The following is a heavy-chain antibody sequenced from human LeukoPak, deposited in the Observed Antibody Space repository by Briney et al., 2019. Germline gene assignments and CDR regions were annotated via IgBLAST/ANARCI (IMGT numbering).Heavy chain of an antibody. CDR1: GYTFTGYY. V-gene: IGHV1-2*02. J-gene: IGHJ1*01. Sequence: ASVKVSCKASGYTFTGYYMHWVRQAPGQGLEWMGWINPNSGGTNYAQKFQGRVTMTRDTTISTAYMELSRLRSDDAAVYYCARYDYSNLDMAEYFQHWGQGTLVTVSS. D-gene: IGHD4-11*01. CDR2: INPNSGGT. CDR3: ARYDYSNLDMAEYFQH.